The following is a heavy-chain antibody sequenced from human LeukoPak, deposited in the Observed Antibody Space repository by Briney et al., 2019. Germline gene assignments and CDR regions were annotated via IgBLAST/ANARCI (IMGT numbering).Heavy chain of an antibody. V-gene: IGHV1-18*01. CDR2: ISGHNGNT. J-gene: IGHJ4*02. Sequence: GASVKVSCKASGYTFNSYGINWVRQAPGQGLEWMGWISGHNGNTHYAQKFQGRVTMTTDTSTSTAYMELRSLRSDDTAVYYCARYFVGATLYFDYWGQGTLVTVSS. D-gene: IGHD1-26*01. CDR1: GYTFNSYG. CDR3: ARYFVGATLYFDY.